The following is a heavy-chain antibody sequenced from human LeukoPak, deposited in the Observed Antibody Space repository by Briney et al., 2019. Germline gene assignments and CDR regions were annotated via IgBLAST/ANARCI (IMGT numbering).Heavy chain of an antibody. CDR1: GGSFSGYY. J-gene: IGHJ6*03. Sequence: SETLSLTCAVYGGSFSGYYWSWIRQPPGKGLEWIGEINHSGSTNYNPSLKSRVTISVDTSKNQFSLKLSSVTAADTAVYYCARDTVTPPTHYYYMDVWGKGTTVTVSS. V-gene: IGHV4-34*01. CDR2: INHSGST. D-gene: IGHD4-17*01. CDR3: ARDTVTPPTHYYYMDV.